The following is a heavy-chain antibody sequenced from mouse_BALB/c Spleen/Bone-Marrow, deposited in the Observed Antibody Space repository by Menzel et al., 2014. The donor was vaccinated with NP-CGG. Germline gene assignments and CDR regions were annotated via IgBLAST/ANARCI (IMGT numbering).Heavy chain of an antibody. J-gene: IGHJ2*01. V-gene: IGHV5-6-5*01. D-gene: IGHD3-3*01. CDR3: ARGAASWGFDL. Sequence: LEESGGRLVTPGGSLTLTCTVSGIDFSSSDIIWVRQAPGEGLEHIGFLRSTGISYYSNWAKDRFTISXTSSTTVDLKLTSPTTEDTAAYFCARGAASWGFDLWSQGTLVTVSS. CDR1: GIDFSSSD. CDR2: LRSTGIS.